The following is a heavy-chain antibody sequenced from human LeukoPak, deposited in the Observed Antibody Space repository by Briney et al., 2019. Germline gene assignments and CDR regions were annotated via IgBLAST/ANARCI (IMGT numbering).Heavy chain of an antibody. CDR1: GYTFTSYG. J-gene: IGHJ6*03. V-gene: IGHV1-18*01. D-gene: IGHD3-10*01. CDR2: ISAYNGNT. CDR3: ARRHWGFGDGNYYYYMDV. Sequence: ASVKVSCKASGYTFTSYGISWVRQAPGQGLEWMGWISAYNGNTNYAQKLQGRVTMTTDTSTSTAYMELRSLRSDDTAVYYCARRHWGFGDGNYYYYMDVWGKGTTVTISS.